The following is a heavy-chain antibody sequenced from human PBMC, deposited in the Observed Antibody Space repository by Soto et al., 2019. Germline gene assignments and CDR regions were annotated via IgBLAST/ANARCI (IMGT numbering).Heavy chain of an antibody. CDR3: AKDRWDYYYYYGMDV. CDR2: ISYDGSNK. Sequence: QVQLVESGGGVVQPGRSLRLSCAASGFTFSSYGMHWVRQAPGKGLEWVAVISYDGSNKYYADSVKGRFTISRDNSKNTLYLQMNSLRAEDTAVYYCAKDRWDYYYYYGMDVWGQGTTVTVSS. D-gene: IGHD1-26*01. CDR1: GFTFSSYG. J-gene: IGHJ6*02. V-gene: IGHV3-30*18.